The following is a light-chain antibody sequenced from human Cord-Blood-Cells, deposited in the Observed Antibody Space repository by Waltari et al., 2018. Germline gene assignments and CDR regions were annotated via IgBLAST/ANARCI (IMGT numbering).Light chain of an antibody. CDR2: DAS. Sequence: EIVLTQSLATLSLSPGERATLSCRASQSVSSYLAWYQQKPGQAPGLLIYDASNRATGIPARFSGSGSGTDFTLTISSLEPEDFAVYYCQQRSNWPWTFGQGTKVEIK. CDR3: QQRSNWPWT. CDR1: QSVSSY. J-gene: IGKJ1*01. V-gene: IGKV3-11*01.